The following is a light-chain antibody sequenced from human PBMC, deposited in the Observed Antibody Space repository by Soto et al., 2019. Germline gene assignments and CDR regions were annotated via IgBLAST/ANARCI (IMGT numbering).Light chain of an antibody. CDR2: GAS. V-gene: IGKV3-11*01. CDR3: HHRGPAPHT. J-gene: IGKJ4*02. CDR1: QSVSTY. Sequence: EIVETQFPATLSLSPGERATLSCRASQSVSTYLAWYQQKPGQAPRLLIYGASNRATGIPARFSGSGSGTDFTLTIGSLEPVDSAVYSSHHRGPAPHTFPRGPTV.